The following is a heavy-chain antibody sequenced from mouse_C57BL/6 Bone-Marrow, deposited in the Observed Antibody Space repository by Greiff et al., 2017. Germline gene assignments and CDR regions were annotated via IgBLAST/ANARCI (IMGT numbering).Heavy chain of an antibody. Sequence: QVQLQQPGAELVRPGSSVKLSCKASGYPFTSYWMDWVKQRPGQGLEWIGNIYPSDSETHYNQKFKDKATLTVDKSSSTAYMQLSSLTSEDSAVYYCARSNYVSYYAMDYWGQGTSVTVSS. D-gene: IGHD2-5*01. J-gene: IGHJ4*01. V-gene: IGHV1-61*01. CDR1: GYPFTSYW. CDR3: ARSNYVSYYAMDY. CDR2: IYPSDSET.